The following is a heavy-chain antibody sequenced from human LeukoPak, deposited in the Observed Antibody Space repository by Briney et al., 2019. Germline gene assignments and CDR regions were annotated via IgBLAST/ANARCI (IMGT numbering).Heavy chain of an antibody. CDR1: GGSFSGYY. Sequence: SETLSLTCAVYGGSFSGYYWSWIRQPPGKGLEWIGEINHSGSTNYNPSLKSRVTISVDTSKNQFSLKLSSVTAADTAVYYCARGSGSYRPFDYWGQGTLVTVSS. V-gene: IGHV4-34*01. CDR3: ARGSGSYRPFDY. J-gene: IGHJ4*02. D-gene: IGHD1-26*01. CDR2: INHSGST.